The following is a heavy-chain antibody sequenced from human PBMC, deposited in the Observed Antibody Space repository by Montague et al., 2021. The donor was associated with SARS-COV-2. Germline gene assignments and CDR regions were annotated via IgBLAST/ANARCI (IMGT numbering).Heavy chain of an antibody. J-gene: IGHJ3*02. CDR1: VGSISNYY. D-gene: IGHD3-16*01. V-gene: IGHV4-59*01. CDR2: IYDSGST. Sequence: SETLSLTCTVSVGSISNYYWTWIRQPPGKGLEWIGYIYDSGSTNSNPSLKRRVTISLDTSENQFSLKLSSVTAADTAVYYCARTWRFGQSYGLDIWGQGTMVTVSS. CDR3: ARTWRFGQSYGLDI.